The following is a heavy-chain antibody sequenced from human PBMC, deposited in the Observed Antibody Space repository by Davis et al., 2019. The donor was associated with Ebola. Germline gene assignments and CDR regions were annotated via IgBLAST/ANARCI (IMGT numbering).Heavy chain of an antibody. D-gene: IGHD3-22*01. V-gene: IGHV3-23*01. CDR2: ISGSGGST. CDR3: AKSGSGYSWYFDL. J-gene: IGHJ2*01. Sequence: GGSLRLSCAASGFTFSNYAMSWVRQAPGKGLEWVSAISGSGGSTYYADSVKGRFTISRDNSKNTLYLQMNSLRAEDTAVYYCAKSGSGYSWYFDLWGRGTLVTVSS. CDR1: GFTFSNYA.